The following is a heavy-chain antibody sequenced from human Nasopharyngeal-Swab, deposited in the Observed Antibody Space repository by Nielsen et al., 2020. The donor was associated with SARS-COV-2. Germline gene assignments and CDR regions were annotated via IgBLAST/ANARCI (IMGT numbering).Heavy chain of an antibody. CDR1: GFTFDDYA. Sequence: SLRLSCAASGFTFDDYAMHWVRQAPGKGLEWVSGISWNSGSIGYADSVKGRFTISRDNAKNSLYLQMNSLRAEDTALYYCASLSGSSSAYYYYVDVWGKGTTVTVSS. CDR2: ISWNSGSI. V-gene: IGHV3-9*01. CDR3: ASLSGSSSAYYYYVDV. J-gene: IGHJ6*03. D-gene: IGHD6-6*01.